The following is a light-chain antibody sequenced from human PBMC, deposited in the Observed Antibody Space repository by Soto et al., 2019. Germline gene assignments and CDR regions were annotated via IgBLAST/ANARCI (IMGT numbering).Light chain of an antibody. V-gene: IGKV1-9*01. CDR1: QGISRY. J-gene: IGKJ4*01. Sequence: IQLTQSPSSLSASVADRVTITCRANQGISRYLAWYQQKPGKAPKLLIYAASTLQSGVPSRFSGSGPGTDFTPTTSSLQPEDRAHFYCQLLNRYPPTFGGGDKV. CDR2: AAS. CDR3: QLLNRYPPT.